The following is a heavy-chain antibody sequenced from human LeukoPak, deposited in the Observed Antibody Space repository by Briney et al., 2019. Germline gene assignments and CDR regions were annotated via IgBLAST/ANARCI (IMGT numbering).Heavy chain of an antibody. CDR1: GGTFSSYA. D-gene: IGHD2/OR15-2a*01. J-gene: IGHJ5*02. CDR2: MNPNSGNT. CDR3: ARGGEIIVAGLNWFDP. V-gene: IGHV1-8*03. Sequence: ASVKVSCKASGGTFSSYAINWVRQATGQGLEWIGWMNPNSGNTGYAQKFQGRVTITRNTSISTAYVELSSLRSEDTAVYYCARGGEIIVAGLNWFDPWGQGTLVTVPS.